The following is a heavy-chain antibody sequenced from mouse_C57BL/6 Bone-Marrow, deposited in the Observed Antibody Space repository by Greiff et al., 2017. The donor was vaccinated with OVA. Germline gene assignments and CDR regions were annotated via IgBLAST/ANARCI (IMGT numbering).Heavy chain of an antibody. CDR3: ARSYYYGSSPGYFDV. CDR2: IWSGGST. CDR1: GFSLTSYG. D-gene: IGHD1-1*01. J-gene: IGHJ1*03. V-gene: IGHV2-2*01. Sequence: VMLVESGPGLVQPSQSLSITCTVSGFSLTSYGVHWVRQSPGKGLEWLGVIWSGGSTDYNAAFISRLSISKDNSKSQVFFKMNSLQADDTAIYYCARSYYYGSSPGYFDVWGTGTTVTVSS.